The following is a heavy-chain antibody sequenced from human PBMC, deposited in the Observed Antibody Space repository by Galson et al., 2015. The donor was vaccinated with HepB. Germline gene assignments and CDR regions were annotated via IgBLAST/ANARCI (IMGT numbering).Heavy chain of an antibody. V-gene: IGHV3-48*03. J-gene: IGHJ6*02. CDR3: ARDLGSGCDSDYYYYGMDV. CDR2: ISSSGSTI. D-gene: IGHD5-12*01. CDR1: GFTFSRYE. Sequence: SLRLSCAASGFTFSRYEMNWVRQAPGKGLEWVSYISSSGSTIYYADSVKGRFTISRDNAKNSLYLQMNSLRAEDTAVYYCARDLGSGCDSDYYYYGMDVWGQGTTVTVSS.